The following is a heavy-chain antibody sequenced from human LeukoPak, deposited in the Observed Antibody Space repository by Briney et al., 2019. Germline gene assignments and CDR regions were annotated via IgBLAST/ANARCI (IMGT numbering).Heavy chain of an antibody. V-gene: IGHV1-69*13. CDR3: ARDSGSHYSLDY. J-gene: IGHJ4*02. D-gene: IGHD1-26*01. CDR1: GGTFSSYA. Sequence: ASVKVSCKASGGTFSSYAISWVRQAPGQGLEWMGGIIPIFGTANYAQKFQGRVTITADESTSTAYMELSSLRSEDTAVYYCARDSGSHYSLDYWGQGTLVTVSS. CDR2: IIPIFGTA.